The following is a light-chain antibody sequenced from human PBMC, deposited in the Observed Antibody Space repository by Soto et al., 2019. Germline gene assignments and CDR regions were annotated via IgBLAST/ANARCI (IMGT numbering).Light chain of an antibody. Sequence: QSALTQPASVSGSPGQSITISCAGTSSDIGGYNFVSWYQQHPGKAPKVMIFEVSKRPSGVSKRFSGCNSGNTASLPISGLQAEDEADYYCFSYTRTTTNVFGTGTKLTVL. CDR2: EVS. CDR1: SSDIGGYNF. V-gene: IGLV2-14*01. CDR3: FSYTRTTTNV. J-gene: IGLJ1*01.